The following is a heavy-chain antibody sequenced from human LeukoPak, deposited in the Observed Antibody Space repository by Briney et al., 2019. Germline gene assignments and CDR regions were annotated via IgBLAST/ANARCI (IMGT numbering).Heavy chain of an antibody. CDR3: AKDYSSSWYRWDYYYYGMDV. V-gene: IGHV3-30*18. CDR2: ISYDGSNK. D-gene: IGHD6-13*01. J-gene: IGHJ6*02. CDR1: GFTFRSYG. Sequence: GGSLRLSCAASGFTFRSYGMHWVRQAPGKGLEWVAVISYDGSNKYYADSVKGRFTISRDNSKNTLYLQMNSLRGEDTAVYYCAKDYSSSWYRWDYYYYGMDVWGQGTTVTVSS.